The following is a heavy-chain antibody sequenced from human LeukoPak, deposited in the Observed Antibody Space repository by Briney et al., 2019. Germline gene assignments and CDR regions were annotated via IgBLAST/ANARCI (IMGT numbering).Heavy chain of an antibody. CDR1: GYSISSGYY. CDR3: ARVLITMVRGVIITSFATDAFDI. Sequence: SETLSLTCTVSGYSISSGYYWGWIRQPPGKGLEWIGSIYHSGGTYYNPSLKSRVTISVDTSKNQFSLKLSSVTAADTAVYYCARVLITMVRGVIITSFATDAFDIWGQGTMVTVSS. V-gene: IGHV4-38-2*02. D-gene: IGHD3-10*01. J-gene: IGHJ3*02. CDR2: IYHSGGT.